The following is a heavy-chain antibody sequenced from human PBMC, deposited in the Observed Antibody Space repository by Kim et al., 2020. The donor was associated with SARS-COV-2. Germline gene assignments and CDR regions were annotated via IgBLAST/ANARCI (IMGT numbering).Heavy chain of an antibody. V-gene: IGHV3-74*01. CDR2: ST. CDR3: ARGWVGTFDI. D-gene: IGHD1-26*01. Sequence: STTYAEYRKGRFTISRNNAKNTLYLKINSLRAEDTAVYYCARGWVGTFDIWGQGTMVTVSS. J-gene: IGHJ3*02.